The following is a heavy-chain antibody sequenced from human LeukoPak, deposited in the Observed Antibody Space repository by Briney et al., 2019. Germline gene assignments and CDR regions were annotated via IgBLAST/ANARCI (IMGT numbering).Heavy chain of an antibody. Sequence: ASETLSLTCTVSGGSISSYYWGWIRQPPGKGLGWIGSIYYSGSTYYNPSLKSRVTISVDTSKNQFSLKLSSVTAADTAVYYCARLEMVRGVFDYWGQGTLVTVSS. J-gene: IGHJ4*02. CDR2: IYYSGST. CDR3: ARLEMVRGVFDY. CDR1: GGSISSYY. D-gene: IGHD3-10*01. V-gene: IGHV4-39*01.